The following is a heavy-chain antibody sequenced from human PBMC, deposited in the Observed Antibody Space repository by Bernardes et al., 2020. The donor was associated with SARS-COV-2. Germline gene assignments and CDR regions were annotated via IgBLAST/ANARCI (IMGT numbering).Heavy chain of an antibody. V-gene: IGHV1-8*01. CDR3: ARAPAYDFWSGAPYGFDY. Sequence: ASVKVSCKASGYTFTNYDINWVRQATGKGLEWMGWMNPNSGNTGYAQKFQGRVTMTRNTSISTAYMELSSLRSEDTAVYYCARAPAYDFWSGAPYGFDYWGQGSLVTVSS. J-gene: IGHJ4*02. CDR1: GYTFTNYD. D-gene: IGHD3-3*01. CDR2: MNPNSGNT.